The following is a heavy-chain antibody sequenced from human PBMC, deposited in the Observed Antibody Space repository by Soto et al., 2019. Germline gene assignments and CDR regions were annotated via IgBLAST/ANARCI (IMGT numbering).Heavy chain of an antibody. J-gene: IGHJ5*02. V-gene: IGHV3-74*01. CDR1: GFTFISYW. CDR2: INSDGSIT. D-gene: IGHD2-2*01. CDR3: ARDLVPVDP. Sequence: LRLSCAASGFTFISYWMHCVRQAPGKGLVWFSLINSDGSITSYADSXKGRFTISXDNANNTLYLQXNSLRXYDTAVYYCARDLVPVDPWRQGTLVTVSS.